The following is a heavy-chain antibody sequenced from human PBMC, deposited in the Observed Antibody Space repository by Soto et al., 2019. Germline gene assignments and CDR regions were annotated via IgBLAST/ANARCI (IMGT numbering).Heavy chain of an antibody. CDR3: ASGGIAVH. V-gene: IGHV3-74*01. CDR2: INSDGSST. Sequence: GGSLRLSCAASGFTISNNWMHWVRQAPGKGPVWVSRINSDGSSTYYADSVKGRFTISRDNAKNTLYLQMNSLRADDKAVYYCASGGIAVHWRQGTLVTVSS. J-gene: IGHJ4*02. D-gene: IGHD6-19*01. CDR1: GFTISNNW.